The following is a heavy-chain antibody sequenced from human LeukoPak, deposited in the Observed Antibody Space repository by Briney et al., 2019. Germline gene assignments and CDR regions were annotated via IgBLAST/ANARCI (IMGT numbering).Heavy chain of an antibody. CDR1: GGSISSGGYS. J-gene: IGHJ5*02. CDR2: IYHSGST. Sequence: SETLSLTCAVSGGSISSGGYSWSWIRQPPGKGLEWIGYIYHSGSTYYNPSLKSRVTISVDRPKNQFSLKLSSVTAADTAVYYCARGLAGNWFDPWGQGTLVTVSS. CDR3: ARGLAGNWFDP. V-gene: IGHV4-30-2*01. D-gene: IGHD3-3*02.